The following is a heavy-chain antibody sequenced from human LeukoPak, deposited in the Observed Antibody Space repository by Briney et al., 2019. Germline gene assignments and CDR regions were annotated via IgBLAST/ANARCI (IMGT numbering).Heavy chain of an antibody. CDR1: GFTFSSYA. Sequence: GGSLRLSCAASGFTFSSYAMSWVRQAPGKGLEWVSAISGSGGSTYYADSVKGRFTISRDNSKNTLYLQMNSLRAEDTAVYYCAKDWLVRGVTSNWFDPWGQGTLVTVSP. CDR2: ISGSGGST. D-gene: IGHD3-10*01. V-gene: IGHV3-23*01. J-gene: IGHJ5*02. CDR3: AKDWLVRGVTSNWFDP.